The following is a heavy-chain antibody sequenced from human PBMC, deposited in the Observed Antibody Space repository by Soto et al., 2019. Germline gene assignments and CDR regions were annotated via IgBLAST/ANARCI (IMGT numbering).Heavy chain of an antibody. CDR3: ARQGYDYGNQFDY. V-gene: IGHV4-39*01. CDR1: GGSISSSSYY. D-gene: IGHD4-17*01. Sequence: SETLSLTCTVSGGSISSSSYYWGWIRQPPGKGLEWIGSIYYSGSTYYNPSLKSRVTISVDTSKNQFSLKLSSVTAADTAVYYCARQGYDYGNQFDYWGQGTLVTVSS. CDR2: IYYSGST. J-gene: IGHJ4*02.